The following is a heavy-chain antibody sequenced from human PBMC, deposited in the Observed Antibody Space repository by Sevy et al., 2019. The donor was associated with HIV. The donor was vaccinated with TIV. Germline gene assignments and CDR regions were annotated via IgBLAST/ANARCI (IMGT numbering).Heavy chain of an antibody. Sequence: SETLSLTCAVSGYSISSGFYWGWIRQPPGKGLEWIVLMYHSGSTYYNSSLQSRVTISVDTSKTQFSLELTSVTAADTAVYYCARLGIAVAGYFDYWGQGTLVTVSS. J-gene: IGHJ4*02. CDR2: MYHSGST. CDR3: ARLGIAVAGYFDY. V-gene: IGHV4-38-2*01. D-gene: IGHD6-19*01. CDR1: GYSISSGFY.